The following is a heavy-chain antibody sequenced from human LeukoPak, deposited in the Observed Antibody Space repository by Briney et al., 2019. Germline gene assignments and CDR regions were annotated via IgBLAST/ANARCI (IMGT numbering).Heavy chain of an antibody. V-gene: IGHV4-30-4*08. CDR1: GGSISSGDYY. D-gene: IGHD2-2*01. CDR3: ARGPVVVPAAFMTLDY. J-gene: IGHJ4*02. CDR2: IYYSGST. Sequence: PSETLSLTCTVSGGSISSGDYYWSWIRQPPGKGLEWIGYIYYSGSTYYNPSLKSRVTISVDTSKNPFSLKLSSVTAADAAVYYCARGPVVVPAAFMTLDYWGQGTLVTVSS.